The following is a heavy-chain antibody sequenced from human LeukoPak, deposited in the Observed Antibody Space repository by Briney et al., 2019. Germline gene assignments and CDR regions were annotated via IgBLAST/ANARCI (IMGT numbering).Heavy chain of an antibody. J-gene: IGHJ4*02. Sequence: SETLSLTCIISGASISSSAYYWGWIRQPPGKGLEWIGTIYYSGNTYYNPSLQSRVTISVDTSKNQFSLKLSSVTAADTAVYYCATRIERIAVAGTLFDYWGQGTLVTVSS. CDR3: ATRIERIAVAGTLFDY. CDR1: GASISSSAYY. V-gene: IGHV4-39*07. CDR2: IYYSGNT. D-gene: IGHD6-19*01.